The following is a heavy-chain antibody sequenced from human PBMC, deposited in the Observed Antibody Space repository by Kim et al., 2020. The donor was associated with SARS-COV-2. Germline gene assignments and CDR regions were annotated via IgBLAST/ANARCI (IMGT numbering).Heavy chain of an antibody. CDR1: GGSFSGYY. CDR3: ARGPNSSGYDWSRLYYFDY. CDR2: INHSGST. J-gene: IGHJ4*02. Sequence: SETLSLTCAVYGGSFSGYYWSWIRQPPGKGLEWIGEINHSGSTNYNPSLKSRVTISVDTSKNQFSLKLSSVTAADTAVYYCARGPNSSGYDWSRLYYFDYWGQGTLVTVSS. D-gene: IGHD5-12*01. V-gene: IGHV4-34*01.